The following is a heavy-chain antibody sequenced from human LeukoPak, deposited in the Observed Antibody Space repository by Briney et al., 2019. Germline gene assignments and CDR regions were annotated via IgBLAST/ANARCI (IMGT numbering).Heavy chain of an antibody. J-gene: IGHJ4*02. CDR1: GYTFATYW. V-gene: IGHV5-51*01. CDR2: IYPGDSDT. Sequence: GESLKISCKGSGYTFATYWIAWVRQMPGKGLDWMGIIYPGDSDTRYSPSFQGQVTISADKSITTAYLQWSSLKASDTAMYYCARHVVPYSSGLTGFDYWGQGTLVTVSS. CDR3: ARHVVPYSSGLTGFDY. D-gene: IGHD6-19*01.